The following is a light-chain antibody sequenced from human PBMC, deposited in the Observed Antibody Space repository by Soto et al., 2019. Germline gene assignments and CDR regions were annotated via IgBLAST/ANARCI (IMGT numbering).Light chain of an antibody. CDR2: RNN. CDR1: SSNIGSNY. V-gene: IGLV1-47*01. CDR3: AAWDDSLSGPV. J-gene: IGLJ3*02. Sequence: QSVRTQPPSASGTPGQRVTISCSGSSSNIGSNYVYWYQQLPGTAPKLLIYRNNQRPSGVPDRFSGSKSGTSASLAISGLRSEDEADYYCAAWDDSLSGPVFGGGTKVTVL.